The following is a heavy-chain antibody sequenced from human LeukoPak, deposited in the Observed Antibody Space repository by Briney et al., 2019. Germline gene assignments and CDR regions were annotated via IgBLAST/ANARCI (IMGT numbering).Heavy chain of an antibody. CDR3: ASLDYYGSGSLIDY. Sequence: SETLSLTCTVSGYSISSGYYWGWIRQPPGKGLEWIGIIYHGGTTYYNPSLKSRVTISVDTSNNQFSLKLSSVTAADTAVYYCASLDYYGSGSLIDYWGQGTLVTVSS. CDR1: GYSISSGYY. J-gene: IGHJ4*02. D-gene: IGHD3-10*01. CDR2: IYHGGTT. V-gene: IGHV4-38-2*02.